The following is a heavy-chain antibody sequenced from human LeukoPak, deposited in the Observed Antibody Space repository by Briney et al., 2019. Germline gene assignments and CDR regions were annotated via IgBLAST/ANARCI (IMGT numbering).Heavy chain of an antibody. D-gene: IGHD2-15*01. CDR3: ASRYCSGGSCSFFAY. CDR2: IYYTGST. Sequence: SETLSLTCTVSGGSISSSSHHWGWIRQPPGKGLEWIGNIYYTGSTYYNPSLKSRVTISVDTSKNQLSLELTSVTAADTAVYYCASRYCSGGSCSFFAYWGQGTLVTVSS. V-gene: IGHV4-39*01. CDR1: GGSISSSSHH. J-gene: IGHJ4*02.